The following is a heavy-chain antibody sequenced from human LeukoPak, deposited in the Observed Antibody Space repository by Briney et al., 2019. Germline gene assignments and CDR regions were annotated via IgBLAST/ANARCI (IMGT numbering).Heavy chain of an antibody. J-gene: IGHJ4*02. Sequence: PGGSLRLSCAASGFTFSTYGMHWVRQAPGKGLEWVAVISSDGSEKYYADSVKGRFTISRDNSKNMLYLQMNSLRPEDTAVYYCAKGGSSGWYFFYFDYWGQGTLVTVSS. D-gene: IGHD6-19*01. CDR3: AKGGSSGWYFFYFDY. CDR2: ISSDGSEK. V-gene: IGHV3-30*18. CDR1: GFTFSTYG.